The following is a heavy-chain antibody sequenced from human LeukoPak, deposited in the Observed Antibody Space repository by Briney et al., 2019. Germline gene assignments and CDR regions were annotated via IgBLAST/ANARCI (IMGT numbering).Heavy chain of an antibody. J-gene: IGHJ4*02. CDR3: ARERITGRYFDY. CDR1: GYTFTSYD. D-gene: IGHD2-15*01. V-gene: IGHV1-8*01. Sequence: ASVTVSCKASGYTFTSYDINWVRQATGQGLEWMGWMNPNSGNTGYAQKFQGRVTMTRNTSISTAYMELSSLRSEDTAVYYCARERITGRYFDYWGQGTLVTVSS. CDR2: MNPNSGNT.